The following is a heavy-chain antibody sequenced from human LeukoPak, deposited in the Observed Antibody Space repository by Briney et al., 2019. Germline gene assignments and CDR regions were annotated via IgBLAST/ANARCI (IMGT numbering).Heavy chain of an antibody. D-gene: IGHD2-21*02. J-gene: IGHJ4*02. CDR1: GFTFDDYG. CDR2: INWNGGST. Sequence: RPGGSLRLSCAVSGFTFDDYGMSWVRQAPGKGLEWVSGINWNGGSTGYADSVKGRFTISRDNAKKSVYLKMNSLRGEDTALYHCARDYCGGDCYPFDYWGQGTLVTVSS. V-gene: IGHV3-20*01. CDR3: ARDYCGGDCYPFDY.